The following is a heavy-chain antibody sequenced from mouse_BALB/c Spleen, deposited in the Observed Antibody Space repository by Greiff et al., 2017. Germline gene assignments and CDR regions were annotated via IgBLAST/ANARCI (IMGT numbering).Heavy chain of an antibody. D-gene: IGHD4-1*01. CDR3: ARWRMGPPYAMDY. Sequence: EVKLQESGAELVKPGASVKLSCTASGFNIKDTYMHWVKQRPEQGLEWIGRIDPANGNTKYDPKFQGKATITADTSSNTAYLQLSSLTSEDTAVYYCARWRMGPPYAMDYWGQGTSVTVSS. J-gene: IGHJ4*01. V-gene: IGHV14-3*02. CDR1: GFNIKDTY. CDR2: IDPANGNT.